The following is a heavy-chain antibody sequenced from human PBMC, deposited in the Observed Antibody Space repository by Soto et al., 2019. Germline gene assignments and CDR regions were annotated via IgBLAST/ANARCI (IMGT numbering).Heavy chain of an antibody. CDR2: IYYSGST. V-gene: IGHV4-59*01. CDR3: ARGYYYDSSGYYYGAFDI. D-gene: IGHD3-22*01. J-gene: IGHJ3*02. Sequence: PSETLSLTCTVSGGSISSYYWSWIRKLPGKGLEWIGYIYYSGSTNYNPALKSRVTISVDTSKNQFSLKLSSVTAADTAVYYCARGYYYDSSGYYYGAFDIWGQGTMVTVAS. CDR1: GGSISSYY.